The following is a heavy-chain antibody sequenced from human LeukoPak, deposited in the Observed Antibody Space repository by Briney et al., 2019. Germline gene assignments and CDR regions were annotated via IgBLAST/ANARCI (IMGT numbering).Heavy chain of an antibody. Sequence: GGSLRLSCAASGFTFSSYAMSLVRQAPGKGLEWVSAISGTGSSTYYADSVKGRFTISRDNSKNTLYLQMNSLRAEDTAVYYCARRAGAYSHPYDYWGQGTLVTVSS. D-gene: IGHD4/OR15-4a*01. CDR3: ARRAGAYSHPYDY. V-gene: IGHV3-23*01. CDR2: ISGTGSST. CDR1: GFTFSSYA. J-gene: IGHJ4*02.